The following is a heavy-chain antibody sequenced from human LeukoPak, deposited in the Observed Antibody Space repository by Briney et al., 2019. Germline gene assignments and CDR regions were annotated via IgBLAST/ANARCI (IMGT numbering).Heavy chain of an antibody. D-gene: IGHD6-19*01. CDR3: ARWVVLRSVAGTFDY. CDR2: INPNSGGT. V-gene: IGHV1-2*02. Sequence: ASVKVSCKASGYTFTGYYMHWVRQAPGQGLEWMGWINPNSGGTNYAQKFQGRVTMTRDTSISTAYMELSRLRSDDTAVYYCARWVVLRSVAGTFDYWGQGTLVTVSS. CDR1: GYTFTGYY. J-gene: IGHJ4*02.